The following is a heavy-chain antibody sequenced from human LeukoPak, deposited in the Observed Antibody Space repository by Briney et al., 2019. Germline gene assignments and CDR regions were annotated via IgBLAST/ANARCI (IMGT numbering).Heavy chain of an antibody. V-gene: IGHV3-7*01. CDR3: VREGFYFFDF. CDR2: IKQDGSET. CDR1: GFTFNNAW. Sequence: GGSLRLSCAASGFTFNNAWMSWVRQVPGKGLEWVANIKQDGSETTYADSVRGRFTIFRDNAKDSVYLQMNSLRAEDSATYYCVREGFYFFDFWGQGTLVTVSS. J-gene: IGHJ4*01.